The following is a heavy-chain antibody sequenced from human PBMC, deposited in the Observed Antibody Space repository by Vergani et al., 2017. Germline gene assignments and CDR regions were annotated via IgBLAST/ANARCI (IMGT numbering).Heavy chain of an antibody. J-gene: IGHJ3*02. CDR1: GFTFSSYS. D-gene: IGHD3-3*01. V-gene: IGHV3-48*04. CDR3: ARWRPGAFDI. CDR2: ISSSSSTI. Sequence: EVQLVESGGGLVQPGGSLRLSCAASGFTFSSYSMNWVRQAPGKGLEWVSYISSSSSTIYYADSVKGRFTISRDNAKNSLYLQMNSLRAEDTAVYYCARWRPGAFDIWGQGTMVTVSS.